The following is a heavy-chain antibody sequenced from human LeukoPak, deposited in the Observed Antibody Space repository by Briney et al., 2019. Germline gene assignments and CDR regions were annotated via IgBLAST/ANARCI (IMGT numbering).Heavy chain of an antibody. CDR1: GVTLSSYA. CDR3: ARDAGNSGYGCDL. V-gene: IGHV3-48*01. D-gene: IGHD5-12*01. J-gene: IGHJ5*02. Sequence: GGPLRLSCAASGVTLSSYAMNWVRQAPGKGLEWVSHIRSSSETFYADSVKGRFTISRDNARNSLYLQMNNLRGEDTAIYYCARDAGNSGYGCDLWGQGTLVTVSS. CDR2: IRSSSET.